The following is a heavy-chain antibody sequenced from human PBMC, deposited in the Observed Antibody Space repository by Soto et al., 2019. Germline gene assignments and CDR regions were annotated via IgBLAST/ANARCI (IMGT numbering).Heavy chain of an antibody. CDR3: AKNRSPRYSRRWFSWFDH. D-gene: IGHD6-13*01. Sequence: GGSLRLSCAASGFTFSDYYMSWIRQAPGKGLEWVSYISSSGSTIYYADSVKGRFTISRDNAKNTLYLQMNSLRAEDTAVYYCAKNRSPRYSRRWFSWFDHRGQGTLVTVSS. CDR1: GFTFSDYY. V-gene: IGHV3-11*01. J-gene: IGHJ5*02. CDR2: ISSSGSTI.